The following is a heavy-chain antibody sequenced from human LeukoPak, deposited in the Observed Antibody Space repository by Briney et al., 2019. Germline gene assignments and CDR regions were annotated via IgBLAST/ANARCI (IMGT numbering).Heavy chain of an antibody. CDR2: ISGSGGST. CDR3: AKGDYDSSGYYGPIDY. CDR1: GFTFSSYA. V-gene: IGHV3-23*01. D-gene: IGHD3-22*01. Sequence: GGSLRLSCAASGFTFSSYAMSWVRQAPGKGLEWVSAISGSGGSTYYADSVKGRFTISRDNSKNTLYLQMNSLRAEDTAVYYCAKGDYDSSGYYGPIDYWGQGTLVTVSS. J-gene: IGHJ4*02.